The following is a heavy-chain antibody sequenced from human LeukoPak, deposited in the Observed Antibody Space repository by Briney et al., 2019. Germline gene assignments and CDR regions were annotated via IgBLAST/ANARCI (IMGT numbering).Heavy chain of an antibody. Sequence: GGSLRLSCAASGFTFSSYAMSWVRQAPGKGLEWVSAISGSGGSTYYADSVKGRFTISRDNSKNTLYLQTNSLRAEDTAVYYCAKDSYDYVWGSYRDYWGQGTLVTVSS. J-gene: IGHJ4*02. CDR1: GFTFSSYA. V-gene: IGHV3-23*01. D-gene: IGHD3-16*02. CDR3: AKDSYDYVWGSYRDY. CDR2: ISGSGGST.